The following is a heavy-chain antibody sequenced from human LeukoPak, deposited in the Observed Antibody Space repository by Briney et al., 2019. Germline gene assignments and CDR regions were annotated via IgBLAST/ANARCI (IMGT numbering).Heavy chain of an antibody. D-gene: IGHD2-2*01. Sequence: SVKVSCKASGGTFSSYAISWVRQAPGQGLEWMGGIIPIFGTANYAQKFQGRVTITADESTSTAYMELSSLRSEDTAVYYCARAIRYCSSTSCPIPWFDPWGQGTLVTVSS. J-gene: IGHJ5*02. V-gene: IGHV1-69*13. CDR3: ARAIRYCSSTSCPIPWFDP. CDR2: IIPIFGTA. CDR1: GGTFSSYA.